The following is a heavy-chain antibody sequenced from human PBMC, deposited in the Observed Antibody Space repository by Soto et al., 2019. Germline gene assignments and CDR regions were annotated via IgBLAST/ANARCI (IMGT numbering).Heavy chain of an antibody. CDR2: IIPIFGIT. CDR1: GGTFSGYA. J-gene: IGHJ1*01. D-gene: IGHD1-1*01. Sequence: QAQLMQSGAEVKEPGSLVKVSCKASGGTFSGYAISWVRQAPGQGLEWLGGIIPIFGITNYAQKFQNRLTIAADESSATVYMDLRSLTSEDSAIYYCARDPRSITGTTSSEDFQHWGQGTLVSVS. V-gene: IGHV1-69*01. CDR3: ARDPRSITGTTSSEDFQH.